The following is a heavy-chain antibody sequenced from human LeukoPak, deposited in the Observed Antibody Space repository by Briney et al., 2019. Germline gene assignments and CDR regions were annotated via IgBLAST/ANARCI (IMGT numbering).Heavy chain of an antibody. CDR2: ISGSGGST. CDR1: GFTFSSYG. Sequence: TGGSLRLSCAASGFTFSSYGMHWVRQAPGKGLEWVSAISGSGGSTYYADSVKGRFTISRDNSKNTLYLQMNSLRAEDTAVYYCAKDGSSYYFDYWGQGTLVTVSS. V-gene: IGHV3-23*01. CDR3: AKDGSSYYFDY. D-gene: IGHD6-13*01. J-gene: IGHJ4*02.